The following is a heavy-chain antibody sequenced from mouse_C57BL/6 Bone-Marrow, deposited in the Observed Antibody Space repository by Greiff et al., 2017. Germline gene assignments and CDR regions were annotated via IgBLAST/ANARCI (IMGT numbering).Heavy chain of an antibody. CDR2: IGPGSGST. V-gene: IGHV1-77*01. Sequence: VQLQESGAELVKPGASVKISCKASGYTFTDYYINWVKQRPGQGLEWIGKIGPGSGSTYYNEKFKGKATLTADKSSSPDYMQLSSLTSEDSAVYCCARHYYGSSYEDWYFDVWGTGTTVTVAS. D-gene: IGHD1-1*01. J-gene: IGHJ1*03. CDR1: GYTFTDYY. CDR3: ARHYYGSSYEDWYFDV.